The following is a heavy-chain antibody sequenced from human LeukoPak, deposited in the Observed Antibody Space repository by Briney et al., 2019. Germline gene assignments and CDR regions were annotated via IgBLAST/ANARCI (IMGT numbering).Heavy chain of an antibody. J-gene: IGHJ3*02. D-gene: IGHD3-10*01. V-gene: IGHV4-4*07. CDR3: ARDHRQVELWSREPYAFDI. CDR1: GGSISSYY. CDR2: IYTSGST. Sequence: SETLSLTCTVSGGSISSYYRSWIRQPAGKGLEWIGRIYTSGSTNYNPSLKSRVTMSVDTSKNQFSLKLSSVTAADTAVYYCARDHRQVELWSREPYAFDIWGQGTMVTVSS.